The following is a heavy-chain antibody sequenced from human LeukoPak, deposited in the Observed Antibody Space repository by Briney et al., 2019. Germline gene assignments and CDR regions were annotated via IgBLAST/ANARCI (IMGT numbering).Heavy chain of an antibody. CDR3: ARKTGGSIDI. V-gene: IGHV3-48*01. Sequence: GGSLRLSCAASGFTFSSYSMNWVRQAPGKGLEWVSYISSSSSTIYYADSVRGRFTISRDNAKNSLYLQMNSLRGEDTAVYYCARKTGGSIDIWGQGTMVTASS. D-gene: IGHD7-27*01. J-gene: IGHJ3*02. CDR1: GFTFSSYS. CDR2: ISSSSSTI.